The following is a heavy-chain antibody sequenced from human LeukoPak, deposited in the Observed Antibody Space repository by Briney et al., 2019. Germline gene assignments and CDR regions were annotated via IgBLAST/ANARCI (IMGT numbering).Heavy chain of an antibody. V-gene: IGHV3-30*02. CDR2: TRYDGSIK. Sequence: PGGSLRLSCAASGFTFNNYGMHWVRQAPGKGLESVAFTRYDGSIKDYADSVKGRFTISRDNVENSLSLQMNSLRAEDTAVYYCTRDRSYSDFDYWGQGTLVTVSS. CDR3: TRDRSYSDFDY. J-gene: IGHJ4*02. CDR1: GFTFNNYG. D-gene: IGHD3-10*01.